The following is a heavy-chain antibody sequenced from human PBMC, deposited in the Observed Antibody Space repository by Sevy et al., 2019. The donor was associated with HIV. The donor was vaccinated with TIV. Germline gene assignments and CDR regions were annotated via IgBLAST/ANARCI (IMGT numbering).Heavy chain of an antibody. CDR2: AYHSGRA. CDR1: GYALSSDYY. CDR3: ARFNWAFDY. D-gene: IGHD7-27*01. V-gene: IGHV4-38-2*01. J-gene: IGHJ4*02. Sequence: SETLSLTCAVSGYALSSDYYWAWIRQPPGKGLEWIGSAYHSGRAYSPSLKSRATISLDPSKNQISLKLSSVTAADTAVYYCARFNWAFDYWGQGTLVTVSS.